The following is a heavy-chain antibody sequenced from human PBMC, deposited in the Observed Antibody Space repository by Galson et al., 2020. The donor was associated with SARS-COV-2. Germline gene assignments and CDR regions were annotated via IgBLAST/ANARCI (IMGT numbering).Heavy chain of an antibody. V-gene: IGHV4-39*01. J-gene: IGHJ4*02. D-gene: IGHD6-19*01. Sequence: SETLSLTCTVSGCSISSSSYYWGWIRHPPGKGLEWIVSIYYSGSTYYNPSLKSRVTRSVDTSNNQFSLKLSSVTAADTAVYYCARRKRSGIGVAGPYYFDYWGQGTLVTVSS. CDR3: ARRKRSGIGVAGPYYFDY. CDR1: GCSISSSSYY. CDR2: IYYSGST.